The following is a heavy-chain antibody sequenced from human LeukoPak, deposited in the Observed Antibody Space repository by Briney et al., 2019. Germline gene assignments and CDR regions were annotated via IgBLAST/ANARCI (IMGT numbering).Heavy chain of an antibody. D-gene: IGHD6-19*01. J-gene: IGHJ4*02. CDR2: IYTSGST. CDR3: ARDDGSSGCQDY. CDR1: GGSISSTSYY. Sequence: PSETLSLTCTVSGGSISSTSYYWSWIRQPAGKGLEWIGRIYTSGSTNYNPSLKSRVTISVDTSKNQFSLKLSSVTAADAAVYYCARDDGSSGCQDYWGQGTLVTVSS. V-gene: IGHV4-61*02.